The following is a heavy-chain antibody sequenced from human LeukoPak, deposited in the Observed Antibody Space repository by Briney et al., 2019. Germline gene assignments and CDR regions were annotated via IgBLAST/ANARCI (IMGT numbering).Heavy chain of an antibody. D-gene: IGHD4-23*01. CDR1: GFTFSSYW. J-gene: IGHJ4*02. V-gene: IGHV3-74*01. CDR3: ARGRPHGNDY. CDR2: IASDGSST. Sequence: GGSLRLSCAASGFTFSSYWMNWVRQAPGKGLVWVSRIASDGSSTTYADSVKGRFSISRDNAKNTLYLQMNSLKVEDTAVYYCARGRPHGNDYWGQGTLVTVSS.